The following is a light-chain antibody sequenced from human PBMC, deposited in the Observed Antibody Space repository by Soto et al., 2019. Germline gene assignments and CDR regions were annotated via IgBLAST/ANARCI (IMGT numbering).Light chain of an antibody. V-gene: IGKV3-20*01. Sequence: EIVLTQSPGTLSLSPGERATLSCRASQSLNTNLAWYQQKSGQAPRLLIYHASSRVTGLPDRFSGSGSGTAFTLTISRLEPEDLAVYYCQQYGSSPAEVYTFGQGTKLEIK. CDR1: QSLNTN. CDR2: HAS. J-gene: IGKJ2*01. CDR3: QQYGSSPAEVYT.